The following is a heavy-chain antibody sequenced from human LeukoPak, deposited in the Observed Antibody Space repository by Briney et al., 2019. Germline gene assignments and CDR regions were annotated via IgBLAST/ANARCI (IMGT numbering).Heavy chain of an antibody. Sequence: PSETLSLTCAVYGGSFSGYYWNWIRQPPGKGLEWIGEINHSGSTNYNPSLKSRVTISVDTSKNQFSLKLSSVTAADTAVYYCASRVFDYWGQGTLVTVSS. CDR3: ASRVFDY. J-gene: IGHJ4*02. CDR2: INHSGST. CDR1: GGSFSGYY. V-gene: IGHV4-34*01.